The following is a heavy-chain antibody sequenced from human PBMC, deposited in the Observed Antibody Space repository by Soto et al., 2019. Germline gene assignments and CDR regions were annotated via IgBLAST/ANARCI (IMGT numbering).Heavy chain of an antibody. J-gene: IGHJ6*03. CDR3: AREPLQSSYYMDV. Sequence: QVQLVESGGGVVQPGRSLRLSCVASGFTFSSYATHWVRQAPGKGLEWVAVVSHDGTNKYDADSVKGRFSISRDNSKNKLYLQMNSLTSDDTAVYYCAREPLQSSYYMDVWGKGTTVTVSS. V-gene: IGHV3-30*03. CDR2: VSHDGTNK. CDR1: GFTFSSYA.